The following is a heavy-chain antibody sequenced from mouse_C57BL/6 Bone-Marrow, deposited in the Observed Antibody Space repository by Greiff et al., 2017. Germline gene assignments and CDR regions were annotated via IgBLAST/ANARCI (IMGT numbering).Heavy chain of an antibody. Sequence: VQLQQSGAELVRPGASVKLSCTASGFNIKDDYMHWVKQRPEQGLEWIGWIDPENGDTEYASKFQGKATITADTSSNTAYLQLSSLTSEDTAVHYCTTEGFFDYWGQGTTLTVSS. D-gene: IGHD3-3*01. CDR2: IDPENGDT. CDR3: TTEGFFDY. J-gene: IGHJ2*01. CDR1: GFNIKDDY. V-gene: IGHV14-4*01.